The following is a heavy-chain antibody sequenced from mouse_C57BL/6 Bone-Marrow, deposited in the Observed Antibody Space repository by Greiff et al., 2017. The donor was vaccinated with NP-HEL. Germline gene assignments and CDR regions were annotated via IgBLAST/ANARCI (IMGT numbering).Heavy chain of an antibody. Sequence: QVQLKESGAELMKPGASVKLSCKATGYTFTGYWIEWVKQRPGHGLEWIGEILPGSGSTNYNEKFKGKATFTADTSSNTAYMQLSSLTTEDSAIYSCARRGIYYGYDEDCYFDYWGQGTTLTVSS. CDR1: GYTFTGYW. CDR3: ARRGIYYGYDEDCYFDY. CDR2: ILPGSGST. J-gene: IGHJ2*01. V-gene: IGHV1-9*01. D-gene: IGHD2-2*01.